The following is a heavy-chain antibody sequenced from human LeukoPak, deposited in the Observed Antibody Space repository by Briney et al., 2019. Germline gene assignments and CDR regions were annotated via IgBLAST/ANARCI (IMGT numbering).Heavy chain of an antibody. CDR3: ARGLRLPSRSAPAVPHV. Sequence: PSETLSLTCAVYGGSFSDYYWNWVRQPRGEALEWIGEINHSGTTNYNPSLKSRVTISVDTSKNQFSLRLSAVTAADTAVYHCARGLRLPSRSAPAVPHVWAKGTTVTVSA. D-gene: IGHD2-2*01. J-gene: IGHJ6*04. CDR2: INHSGTT. V-gene: IGHV4-34*01. CDR1: GGSFSDYY.